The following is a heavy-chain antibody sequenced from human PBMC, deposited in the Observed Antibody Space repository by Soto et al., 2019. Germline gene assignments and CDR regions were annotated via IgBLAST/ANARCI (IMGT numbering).Heavy chain of an antibody. CDR1: GASVAGGSYY. J-gene: IGHJ5*02. CDR3: ARDTYSGYDFGL. CDR2: IPSRGRP. D-gene: IGHD5-12*01. V-gene: IGHV4-30-4*01. Sequence: QVQLRESGPGLVKPSQTLSLTCSVSGASVAGGSYYWSWVRQPPGKGLEWIGYIPSRGRPFYNPSLTGRVTISADTSKNQLSLQLTSVTAADTAVYYCARDTYSGYDFGLWGQGTLVTVSS.